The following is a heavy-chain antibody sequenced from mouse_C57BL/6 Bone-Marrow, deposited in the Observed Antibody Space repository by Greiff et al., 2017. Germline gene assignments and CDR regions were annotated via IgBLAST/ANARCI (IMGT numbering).Heavy chain of an antibody. CDR1: GYSITSGYD. CDR2: ISYSGST. J-gene: IGHJ4*01. Sequence: EVQLVESGPGMVKPSQSLSLTCTVTGYSITSGYDWHWIRHFPGNKLEWMGYISYSGSTNYNPSLKSRISITHDTSKNHFFLKLNSVTTEDTATYYCARGLLLLRWAMDYWGQGTSVTVSS. CDR3: ARGLLLLRWAMDY. V-gene: IGHV3-1*01. D-gene: IGHD1-1*01.